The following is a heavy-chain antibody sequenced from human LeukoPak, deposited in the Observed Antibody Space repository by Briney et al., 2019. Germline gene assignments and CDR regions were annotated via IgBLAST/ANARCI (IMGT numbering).Heavy chain of an antibody. CDR2: ISSRSSNK. Sequence: GGSLRLSCTGSGFTFSAYYMSWIRQAPGKGLMWISYISSRSSNKYYADSVKGRFTISRDSAKNSLYLQMNSLRAEDTAVYYCARESAAGTVYWGQGTLVTVSS. D-gene: IGHD6-13*01. CDR3: ARESAAGTVY. V-gene: IGHV3-11*04. CDR1: GFTFSAYY. J-gene: IGHJ4*02.